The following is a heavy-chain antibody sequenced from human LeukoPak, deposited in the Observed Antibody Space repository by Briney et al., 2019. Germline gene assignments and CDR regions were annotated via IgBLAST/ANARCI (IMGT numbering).Heavy chain of an antibody. V-gene: IGHV3-23*01. CDR1: GFTFSSYA. CDR2: ISGSGGST. CDR3: AKGRYYYDSSDAFDI. Sequence: PGGSLRLSCAASGFTFSSYAMSWVRQAPGKGLEWASAISGSGGSTYYADSVKGRFTISRDNSKNTLFLQMNSLRAEDTAVYYYAKGRYYYDSSDAFDIWGQGTMVTVSP. J-gene: IGHJ3*02. D-gene: IGHD3-22*01.